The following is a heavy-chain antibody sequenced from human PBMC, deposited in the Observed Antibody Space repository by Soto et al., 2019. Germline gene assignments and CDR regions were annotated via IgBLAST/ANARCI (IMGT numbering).Heavy chain of an antibody. D-gene: IGHD3-22*01. CDR3: ARVGSSGYFNWFDP. CDR1: GFTFSSYS. Sequence: EVQLVESGGGLVQPGGSLRLSCAASGFTFSSYSMNWVRQAPGKGLEWVSYISSSSSTIYYADSVKGRFTISRENAKNSLYLQMNSLRDEDTAVYYCARVGSSGYFNWFDPLGQGTLVTVSS. J-gene: IGHJ5*02. V-gene: IGHV3-48*02. CDR2: ISSSSSTI.